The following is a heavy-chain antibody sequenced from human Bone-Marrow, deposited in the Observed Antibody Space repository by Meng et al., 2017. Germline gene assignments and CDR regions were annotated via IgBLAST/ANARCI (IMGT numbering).Heavy chain of an antibody. D-gene: IGHD4-17*01. CDR1: GFTFSSYS. CDR2: ISSSSSNI. V-gene: IGHV3-21*01. CDR3: ARDWDTDYGDYYYFDY. J-gene: IGHJ4*02. Sequence: ETLSLTCAASGFTFSSYSMNWVRQAPGKGLEWVSSISSSSSNIYYADSVKGRFTISRDNAKNSLYLQMNSLRAEDTAVYYCARDWDTDYGDYYYFDYWGQGTLVTVSS.